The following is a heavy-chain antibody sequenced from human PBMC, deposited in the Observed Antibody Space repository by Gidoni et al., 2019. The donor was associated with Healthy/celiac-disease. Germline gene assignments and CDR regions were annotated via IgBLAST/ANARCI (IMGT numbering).Heavy chain of an antibody. D-gene: IGHD6-6*01. Sequence: EVQLLESGGGLVQPGGSLRLSCAASGFTFSSYAMSWVRQAPGKGLEWVSAISGSGGSTYYADSVKGRFTIFRDNSKNTLYLQMNSLRAEDTAVYYCAKDGDGSSSPEDLFDYWGQGTLVTVSS. CDR3: AKDGDGSSSPEDLFDY. CDR1: GFTFSSYA. J-gene: IGHJ4*02. CDR2: ISGSGGST. V-gene: IGHV3-23*01.